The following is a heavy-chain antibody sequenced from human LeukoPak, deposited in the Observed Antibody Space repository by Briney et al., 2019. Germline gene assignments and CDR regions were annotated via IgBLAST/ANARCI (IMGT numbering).Heavy chain of an antibody. J-gene: IGHJ4*02. Sequence: GSLRLSCAASGFTFSSYSMNWVRQAPGKGLEWVSYISSSSSTIYYADSVKGRFTISRDNAKNSLYLRMNSLRAEDTAVYYCARAAVEVYWGQGTLVTVSS. D-gene: IGHD3-22*01. V-gene: IGHV3-48*01. CDR1: GFTFSSYS. CDR3: ARAAVEVY. CDR2: ISSSSSTI.